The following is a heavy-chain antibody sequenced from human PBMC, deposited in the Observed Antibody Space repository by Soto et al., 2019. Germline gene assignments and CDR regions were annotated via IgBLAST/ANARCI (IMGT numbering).Heavy chain of an antibody. Sequence: QVQLQESGPGLVKPSEPLSLTCTVSGGSISSYYWSWIRQPPGKGLEWIGYIFYTGSTNYNPSLKSRVLISVDTSKNQFSLKLRSVTAADTAVYYCARQDGYYYYIDVWGKGTTVTVSS. CDR1: GGSISSYY. CDR3: ARQDGYYYYIDV. V-gene: IGHV4-59*08. J-gene: IGHJ6*03. CDR2: IFYTGST.